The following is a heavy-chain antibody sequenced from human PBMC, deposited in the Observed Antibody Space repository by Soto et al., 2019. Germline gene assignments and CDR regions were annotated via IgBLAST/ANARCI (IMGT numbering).Heavy chain of an antibody. J-gene: IGHJ1*01. D-gene: IGHD3-10*01. CDR3: ARLSGDHSAFFSYGMDA. CDR1: GFTFDTYW. CDR2: INSDGTIS. V-gene: IGHV3-74*01. Sequence: GGSLRLSSAASGFTFDTYWMNWVRQAPGKGPEWLSGINSDGTISSYADSVKGRFTISRDNARNTLSLQMNSLRADETAVYYCARLSGDHSAFFSYGMDAWGQGTLVTFSS.